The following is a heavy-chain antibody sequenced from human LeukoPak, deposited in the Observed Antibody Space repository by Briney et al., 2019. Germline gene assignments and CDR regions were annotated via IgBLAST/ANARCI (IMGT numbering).Heavy chain of an antibody. CDR3: AKGTHPYLLDY. J-gene: IGHJ4*02. V-gene: IGHV3-23*01. CDR2: ISTSDST. Sequence: GGSLRLSCAASGFTFSSYGMHWVRQAPGKGLEWVAGISTSDSTYYADSVKGRFTISRDDSRNTLYLQVDSLRAEDTAVYYCAKGTHPYLLDYWGQGTLVTVSS. D-gene: IGHD1-14*01. CDR1: GFTFSSYG.